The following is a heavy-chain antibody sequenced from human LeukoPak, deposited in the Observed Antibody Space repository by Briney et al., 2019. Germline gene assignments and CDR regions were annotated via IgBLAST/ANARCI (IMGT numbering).Heavy chain of an antibody. V-gene: IGHV3-23*01. CDR3: AKPPLGFYYDFWGGSEPYFDY. CDR1: GFTFSSYA. Sequence: GGSLRLSCAASGFTFSSYAMSWVRQAPGKGLEWVSAISGSGGSTYYADSVKGRFTISRDNSKNTLYLQMNSLRAEDTAVYYCAKPPLGFYYDFWGGSEPYFDYWGQGTLVTVSS. J-gene: IGHJ4*02. CDR2: ISGSGGST. D-gene: IGHD3-3*01.